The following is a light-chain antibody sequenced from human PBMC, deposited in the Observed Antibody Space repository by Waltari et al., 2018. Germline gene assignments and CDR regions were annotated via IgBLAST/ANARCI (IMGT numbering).Light chain of an antibody. J-gene: IGLJ1*01. Sequence: QSVLTQPPSVSGAPGQRVTISCTGISSNIGAGYDVHWYQQLPGTAPKPLILGNSNRPSGVPDRFSGSKSGTSASLAITGLQAEDEADYYCQSYDSSLSGYVFGTGTKVTVL. CDR3: QSYDSSLSGYV. CDR1: SSNIGAGYD. CDR2: GNS. V-gene: IGLV1-40*01.